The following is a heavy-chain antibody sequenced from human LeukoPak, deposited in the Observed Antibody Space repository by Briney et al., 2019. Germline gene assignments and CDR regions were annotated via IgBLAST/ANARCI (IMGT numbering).Heavy chain of an antibody. Sequence: PGGSLRLSCAASGFTFSSYEMNWVRQAPGKGLEWVSYISSSGSTIYYADSVKGRFTISRDNAKNSLYLQMNSLRAEDTAVYYCARDFGSYYGSAFEIWGQGTMVTVSS. J-gene: IGHJ3*02. CDR2: ISSSGSTI. CDR1: GFTFSSYE. CDR3: ARDFGSYYGSAFEI. V-gene: IGHV3-48*03. D-gene: IGHD1-26*01.